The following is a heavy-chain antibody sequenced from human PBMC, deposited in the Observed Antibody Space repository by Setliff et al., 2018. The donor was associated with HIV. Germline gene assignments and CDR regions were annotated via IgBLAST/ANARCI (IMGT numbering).Heavy chain of an antibody. D-gene: IGHD3-16*01. Sequence: GGSLRLSCTASGFTFSDYWMHWVRRGPGRGLEWVSRIGRDGTVANYADSVKGRFTISRDNSKNTLYLEMTSLRAEDTAVYHCAKDMNYNNDYPGVLGSWGRGTLVTVSS. CDR1: GFTFSDYW. CDR2: IGRDGTVA. CDR3: AKDMNYNNDYPGVLGS. J-gene: IGHJ4*02. V-gene: IGHV3-74*01.